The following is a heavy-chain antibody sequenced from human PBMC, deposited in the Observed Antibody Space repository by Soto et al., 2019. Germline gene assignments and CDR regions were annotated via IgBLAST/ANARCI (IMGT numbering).Heavy chain of an antibody. CDR3: ARAHYGDYGYGMDV. CDR1: GGSISSYY. J-gene: IGHJ6*02. Sequence: SETLSLTCTVSGGSISSYYWSWFRQSPGKGLEWIGYVYHSGSTYYNPSLKSRVTISVDRSKNQFSLKLSSVTAADTAVYYCARAHYGDYGYGMDVWGQGTTVTVSS. D-gene: IGHD4-17*01. V-gene: IGHV4-59*12. CDR2: VYHSGST.